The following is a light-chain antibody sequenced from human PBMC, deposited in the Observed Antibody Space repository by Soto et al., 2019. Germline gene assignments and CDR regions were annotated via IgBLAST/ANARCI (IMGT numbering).Light chain of an antibody. J-gene: IGKJ5*01. Sequence: GMTQSPGTLSLSPGERATLSCRASQSVSSRLAWYQQKPGQAPRLLISGASTRATGIPARFSGSGSGTDFTLTICRLEAEDFAVYYCQQSSSSPITFGQGTRLEIK. CDR2: GAS. V-gene: IGKV3-20*01. CDR1: QSVSSR. CDR3: QQSSSSPIT.